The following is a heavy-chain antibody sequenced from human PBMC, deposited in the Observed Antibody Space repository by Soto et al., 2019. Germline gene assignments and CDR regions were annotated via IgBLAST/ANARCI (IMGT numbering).Heavy chain of an antibody. J-gene: IGHJ6*02. CDR3: ARVGYGDYLYGMDV. CDR1: GYTFTSYA. V-gene: IGHV1-8*01. CDR2: MNHNSGNT. D-gene: IGHD4-17*01. Sequence: QVQLVQYGAEVKKPGASVKVSCKASGYTFTSYAINWVRQATGQGLAWMGWMNHNSGNTGYAQKFQGRVTMTRNTSISTAYMERSSLRAEDTAVYYCARVGYGDYLYGMDVWGQGTTVTVSS.